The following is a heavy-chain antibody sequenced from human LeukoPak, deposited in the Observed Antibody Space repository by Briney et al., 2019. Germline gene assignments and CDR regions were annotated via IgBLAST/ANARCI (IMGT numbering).Heavy chain of an antibody. CDR2: IIPILGIA. J-gene: IGHJ3*02. D-gene: IGHD5-18*01. Sequence: ASVKVSCKASGGTFSSYAISWVRQAPGQGLEWMGRIIPILGIANYAQKFQGRVTITADKSTSTAYMELSSLRSEDTAVYYCARGGTATDAFDIWGQGTMVTVSS. CDR3: ARGGTATDAFDI. V-gene: IGHV1-69*04. CDR1: GGTFSSYA.